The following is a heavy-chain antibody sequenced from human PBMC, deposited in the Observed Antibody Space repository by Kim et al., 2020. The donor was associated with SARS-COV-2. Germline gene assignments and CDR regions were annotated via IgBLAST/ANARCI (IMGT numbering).Heavy chain of an antibody. V-gene: IGHV3-33*06. D-gene: IGHD6-13*01. CDR3: AKDSAIAAAAPYYFDY. J-gene: IGHJ4*02. Sequence: SVKARFTSPRDNSKNTLYLQMNSLRAEDTAVYYCAKDSAIAAAAPYYFDYWGQGTLVTVSS.